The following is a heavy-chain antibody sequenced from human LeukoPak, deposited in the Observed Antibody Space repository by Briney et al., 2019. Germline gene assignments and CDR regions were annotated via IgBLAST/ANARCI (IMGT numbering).Heavy chain of an antibody. CDR2: ISYDGSNK. V-gene: IGHV3-30-3*01. D-gene: IGHD3-3*01. J-gene: IGHJ3*02. Sequence: GGSLRLSCAASGFTFSSYAMRWVRQAPGKGLEWVAVISYDGSNKYYADSVKGRFTISRDNSKNTLYLQMNSLRAEDTAVYYCARDDSDDAFDIWGQGTMVTVSS. CDR1: GFTFSSYA. CDR3: ARDDSDDAFDI.